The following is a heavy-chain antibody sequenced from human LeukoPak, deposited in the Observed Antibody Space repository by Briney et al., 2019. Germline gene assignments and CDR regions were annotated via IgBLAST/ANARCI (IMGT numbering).Heavy chain of an antibody. J-gene: IGHJ4*02. D-gene: IGHD4-4*01. Sequence: SETLSLTCTVSGGSISSGGYYWSWIRQHPGKGLEWIGYIYYSGSTYYNPSLKSRVTISVDTSKNQFSLKLSSVTAADTAVYYCARVTTVTTWIDYWGQGTLVTVSS. CDR3: ARVTTVTTWIDY. V-gene: IGHV4-31*03. CDR2: IYYSGST. CDR1: GGSISSGGYY.